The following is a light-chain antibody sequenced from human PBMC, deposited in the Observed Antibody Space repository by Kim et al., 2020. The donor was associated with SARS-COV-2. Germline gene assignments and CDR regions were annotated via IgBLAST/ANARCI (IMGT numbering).Light chain of an antibody. CDR2: AVS. CDR3: CYYVGSSTWA. CDR1: SRDVGSYDF. Sequence: GQSRTISCTGTSRDVGSYDFVSWYQQCPGKDPKLIIVAVSERPSGVSNRFSGSRSGNTASLTISGLQTEDEADYYCCYYVGSSTWAFGGGTKLTVL. V-gene: IGLV2-23*02. J-gene: IGLJ3*02.